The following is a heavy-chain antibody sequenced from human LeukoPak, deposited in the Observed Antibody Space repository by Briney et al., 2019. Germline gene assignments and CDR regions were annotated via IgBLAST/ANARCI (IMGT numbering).Heavy chain of an antibody. D-gene: IGHD2-2*02. CDR1: GFTFSSYG. V-gene: IGHV3-21*01. CDR3: ARDSFAISAPHYFDY. Sequence: GGSLRLSCAASGFTFSSYGMNWVRQAPGKGLEWVSSISSTSSYMYYADSVKGRFTISRDNAKNSLYLQMDSLRAEDTAMYYCARDSFAISAPHYFDYWGQGTLVTASS. J-gene: IGHJ4*02. CDR2: ISSTSSYM.